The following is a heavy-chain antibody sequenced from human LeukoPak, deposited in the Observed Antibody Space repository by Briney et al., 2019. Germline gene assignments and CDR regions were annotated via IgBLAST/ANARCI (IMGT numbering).Heavy chain of an antibody. CDR1: GGSVSSGNYY. Sequence: PSETLSLTCTVSGGSVSSGNYYWSWIRQPPGKGLEWIGYIYYSGSTNYNPSLKSRVAISVDTSKNQFSLKMSSVTAADTAVYYCVREVKGYGSSWYQNWFDPWGQGTLVTVSS. J-gene: IGHJ5*02. V-gene: IGHV4-61*01. CDR2: IYYSGST. CDR3: VREVKGYGSSWYQNWFDP. D-gene: IGHD6-13*01.